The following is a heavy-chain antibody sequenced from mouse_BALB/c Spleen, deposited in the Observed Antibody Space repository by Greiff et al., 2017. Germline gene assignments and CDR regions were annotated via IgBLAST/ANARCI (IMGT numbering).Heavy chain of an antibody. Sequence: DVQLQESGPGLVKPSQSLSLTCSVTGYSITSGYYWNWIRQFPGNKLEWMGYLRYDGSNNYNPSLKNRISITRDTSKNQLFLKLNSVTTEDTATYYCARGDTVVDYFDYWGQGTTLTVSS. CDR3: ARGDTVVDYFDY. V-gene: IGHV3-6*02. CDR2: LRYDGSN. D-gene: IGHD1-1*01. CDR1: GYSITSGYY. J-gene: IGHJ2*01.